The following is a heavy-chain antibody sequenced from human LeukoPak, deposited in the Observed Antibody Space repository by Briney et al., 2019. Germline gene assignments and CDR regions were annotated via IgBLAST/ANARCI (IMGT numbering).Heavy chain of an antibody. CDR1: GFTFSNYW. Sequence: PGVSLRLSCAASGFTFSNYWMTWVRQAPGKGPEWVANIKQDGGEQYYVDSVKGRFTISRDNAKNSLYLQMNSLRAEDTAVYYCARSRRDPYDYDSSGYYVGGTDWFDPWGQGTLVTVSS. V-gene: IGHV3-7*01. CDR2: IKQDGGEQ. CDR3: ARSRRDPYDYDSSGYYVGGTDWFDP. D-gene: IGHD3-22*01. J-gene: IGHJ5*02.